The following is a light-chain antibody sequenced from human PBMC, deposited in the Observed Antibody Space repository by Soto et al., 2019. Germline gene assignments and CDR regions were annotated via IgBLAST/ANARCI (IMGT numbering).Light chain of an antibody. CDR3: SSYTGSSTPLV. Sequence: QSALTQPASVSGSPGQSITISCTGTSSDVGGYNYLSWYQQHPGKAPKLMIYDVSNRPSGVSNRFSGSKSGNTASLTISGLQAEDEADYYCSSYTGSSTPLVFGGGTKVTVL. CDR2: DVS. V-gene: IGLV2-14*01. CDR1: SSDVGGYNY. J-gene: IGLJ2*01.